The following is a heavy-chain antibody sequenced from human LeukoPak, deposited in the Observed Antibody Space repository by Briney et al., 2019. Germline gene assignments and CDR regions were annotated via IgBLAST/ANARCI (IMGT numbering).Heavy chain of an antibody. Sequence: GASVKVSCKASGYTFTGYYMHWVRQAPGQGLEWMGWINPNSGGTNYAQKFQGRVTMTRDTSISTAYMELSSLRSEDTAVYYCARGHPVGTSWPYYYYYYGMDVWGQGTTVTVSS. V-gene: IGHV1-2*02. CDR3: ARGHPVGTSWPYYYYYYGMDV. J-gene: IGHJ6*02. D-gene: IGHD2-2*01. CDR1: GYTFTGYY. CDR2: INPNSGGT.